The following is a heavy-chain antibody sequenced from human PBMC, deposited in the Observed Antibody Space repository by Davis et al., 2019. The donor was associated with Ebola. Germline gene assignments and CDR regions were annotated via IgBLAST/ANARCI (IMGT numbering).Heavy chain of an antibody. CDR2: MNPNSGNT. D-gene: IGHD6-13*01. CDR1: GYTFTSYD. J-gene: IGHJ5*02. V-gene: IGHV1-8*01. Sequence: ASVKVSCKASGYTFTSYDINWVRQATGQGLEWMGWMNPNSGNTGYAQKFQGRVTMTRNTSISTAYMELSSLRSEDTAVYYCARVPVRSRSSSWLRWFDPWGQGTLVTVSS. CDR3: ARVPVRSRSSSWLRWFDP.